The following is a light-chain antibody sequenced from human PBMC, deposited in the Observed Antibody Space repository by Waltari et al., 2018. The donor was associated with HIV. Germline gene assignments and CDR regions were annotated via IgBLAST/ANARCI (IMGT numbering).Light chain of an antibody. Sequence: QSVLTQPPSASGTPGQRVTISCSGSNSNTGSKDVYGFQHLPGTAPKLLIYRTNQRRSGVPYRFSGSKSGTSASLAISGLRSDDDADYYCAAWDDTLSSYVFGTGTTVTV. J-gene: IGLJ1*01. V-gene: IGLV1-47*01. CDR3: AAWDDTLSSYV. CDR1: NSNTGSKD. CDR2: RTN.